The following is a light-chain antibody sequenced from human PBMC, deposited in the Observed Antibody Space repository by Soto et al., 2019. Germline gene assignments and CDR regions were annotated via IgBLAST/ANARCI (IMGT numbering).Light chain of an antibody. J-gene: IGKJ1*01. Sequence: LVLPQSPGTLSVSPVSISTLSFPSSQSLRSNFLAWYQQKPGQAPRLLIYDASSRAAGISDRFSGSGSGTDFTLTITRLEPEDFAVYHCQQYDGSPRTFGQGTKVDIK. CDR1: QSLRSNF. CDR2: DAS. V-gene: IGKV3-20*01. CDR3: QQYDGSPRT.